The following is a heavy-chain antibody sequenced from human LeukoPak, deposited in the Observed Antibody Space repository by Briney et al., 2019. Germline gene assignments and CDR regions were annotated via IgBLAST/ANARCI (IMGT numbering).Heavy chain of an antibody. CDR1: GYSFISHW. CDR3: ARLPELVLRYFDWLNPFFDY. CDR2: IYPGDSDT. J-gene: IGHJ4*02. Sequence: GESLKISCKGSGYSFISHWIGWVRQTPGKGLEWVGNIYPGDSDTRYSPSFQGQVTISADKSISTAYLQWSSLKASDTAMYYCARLPELVLRYFDWLNPFFDYWGQGTLVTVSS. D-gene: IGHD3-9*01. V-gene: IGHV5-51*01.